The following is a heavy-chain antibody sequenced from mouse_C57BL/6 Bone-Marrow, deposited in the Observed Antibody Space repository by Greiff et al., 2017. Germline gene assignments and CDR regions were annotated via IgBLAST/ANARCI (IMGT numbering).Heavy chain of an antibody. J-gene: IGHJ1*03. Sequence: QVKLVQSGAELVRPGSSVKLSCKASGYTFTSYWMDWVQQRPGQGLEWIGHIYPSDSDTHYNQKFKDKATLTVDKSSSTAYMQLSKLTSVDSEVYDCERCALYYGSSYGYFDVWGTGTTVTVSA. CDR2: IYPSDSDT. V-gene: IGHV1-61*01. CDR3: ERCALYYGSSYGYFDV. CDR1: GYTFTSYW. D-gene: IGHD1-1*01.